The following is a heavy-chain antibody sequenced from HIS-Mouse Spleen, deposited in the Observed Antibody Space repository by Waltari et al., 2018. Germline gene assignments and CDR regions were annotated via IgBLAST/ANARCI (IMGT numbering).Heavy chain of an antibody. CDR1: GYTFTSSG. CDR2: ISAYNGNT. CDR3: ARDEAVAGTGGNWFDP. D-gene: IGHD6-19*01. Sequence: QVQLVQSGAEVKKPGASVKVSCKASGYTFTSSGISWVRQAPGQGLEWMGWISAYNGNTNYAQKLQGRVTMTTDTSTSTAYMELRSLRSDDTAVYYCARDEAVAGTGGNWFDPWGQGTLVTVSS. J-gene: IGHJ5*02. V-gene: IGHV1-18*01.